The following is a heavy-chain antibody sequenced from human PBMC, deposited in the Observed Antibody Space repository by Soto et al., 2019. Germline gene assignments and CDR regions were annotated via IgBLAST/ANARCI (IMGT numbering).Heavy chain of an antibody. CDR1: GYTFTGDY. Sequence: ASVKVSCKASGYTFTGDYMHWVRQAPGQGLEWMGWINPNSGGTNYAQKFQGWVTMTRDTSISTAYMELSRLRSDDTAVYYCERDIAVAGTYYYYGMDVWGQGTTVTVSS. CDR3: ERDIAVAGTYYYYGMDV. J-gene: IGHJ6*02. CDR2: INPNSGGT. D-gene: IGHD6-19*01. V-gene: IGHV1-2*04.